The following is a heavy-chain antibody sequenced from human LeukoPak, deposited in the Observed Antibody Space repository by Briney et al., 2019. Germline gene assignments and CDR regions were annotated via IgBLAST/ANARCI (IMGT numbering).Heavy chain of an antibody. CDR1: GYTFTSYG. J-gene: IGHJ4*02. CDR3: ARLRFEEYTLALYYFDY. D-gene: IGHD3-10*01. Sequence: ASVKVSCKASGYTFTSYGISWVRQAPGQGLEWMGWISAYNGNTNYAQKLQGRVTMTTDTSTSTAYMELRSLRSDDTAVYYCARLRFEEYTLALYYFDYWGQGTLVTVSS. CDR2: ISAYNGNT. V-gene: IGHV1-18*01.